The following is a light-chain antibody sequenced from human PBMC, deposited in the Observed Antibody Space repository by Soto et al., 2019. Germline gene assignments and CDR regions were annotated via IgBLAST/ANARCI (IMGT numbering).Light chain of an antibody. J-gene: IGKJ4*01. Sequence: EIVLTQSPDTLSLSPGERATLSCRASQSITSGQLAWYQQKPGQAPSLLIYGASSRATGIPDRFSGSGSGTDFTLTINRLEPEDFAVYYCQQYGSSPIIAFGGGTKVEI. CDR1: QSITSGQ. CDR3: QQYGSSPIIA. V-gene: IGKV3-20*01. CDR2: GAS.